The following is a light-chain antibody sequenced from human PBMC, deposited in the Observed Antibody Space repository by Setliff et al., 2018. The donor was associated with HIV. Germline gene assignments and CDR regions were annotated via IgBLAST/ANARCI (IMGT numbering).Light chain of an antibody. V-gene: IGLV2-14*01. Sequence: SVLTQPASVSGSPGQSITISCTGTSSDVGGYNYVSWYQQHTGKAPKLMIYDVSKRPSGVSDRFSGSKSGNTASLTISVLQAEDEADYYCSSSRSSTIEVFGTGTKVTVL. CDR2: DVS. CDR3: SSSRSSTIEV. J-gene: IGLJ1*01. CDR1: SSDVGGYNY.